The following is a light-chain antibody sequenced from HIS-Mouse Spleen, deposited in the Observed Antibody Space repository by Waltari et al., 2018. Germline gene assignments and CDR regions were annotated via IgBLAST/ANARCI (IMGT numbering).Light chain of an antibody. CDR2: DDS. CDR3: QVWDSSSDHVV. CDR1: NIGSKS. V-gene: IGLV3-21*03. Sequence: SYVLTQPPSVSVAPGKTARITCGVNNIGSKSVHWYQQQPGQALALVVYDDSDRPPGIPERFSGSNSGNTATLTISRVEAGDEADYYCQVWDSSSDHVVFGGGTKLTVL. J-gene: IGLJ2*01.